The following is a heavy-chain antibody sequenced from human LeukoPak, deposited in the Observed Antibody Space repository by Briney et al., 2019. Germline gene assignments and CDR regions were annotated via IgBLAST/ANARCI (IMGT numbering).Heavy chain of an antibody. D-gene: IGHD3-22*01. J-gene: IGHJ4*02. CDR3: ARLDITIIPY. CDR1: GYTFTGYY. CDR2: INPNSGGT. Sequence: ASVRLSCTASGYTFTGYYMHWVRQAPGQGLEWLGWINPNSGGTNYAQKFQGRITMTRDTSITTAYMELSSLTSDDTAVYYCARLDITIIPYWGQGTLVTVSS. V-gene: IGHV1-2*02.